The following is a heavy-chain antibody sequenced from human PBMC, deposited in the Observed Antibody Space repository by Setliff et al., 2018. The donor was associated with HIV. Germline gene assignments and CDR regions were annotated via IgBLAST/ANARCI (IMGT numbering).Heavy chain of an antibody. CDR3: ARDRGSYNFWSGLARGDNWFDP. CDR1: GGSFSGYY. J-gene: IGHJ5*02. Sequence: PSETLSLTCAVYGGSFSGYYWSWIRQSPEKGLEWIGEIHHSRRTNYSPSLKSRVNISVDTSKNQFSLNLTSVTAADTAVYYCARDRGSYNFWSGLARGDNWFDPWGQGTLVTVSS. V-gene: IGHV4-34*01. CDR2: IHHSRRT. D-gene: IGHD3-3*01.